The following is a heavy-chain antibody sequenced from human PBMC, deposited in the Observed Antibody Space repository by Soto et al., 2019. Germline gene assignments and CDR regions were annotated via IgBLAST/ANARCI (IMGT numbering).Heavy chain of an antibody. J-gene: IGHJ4*02. CDR3: EKENSRKGPINLLEY. D-gene: IGHD3-3*01. CDR1: GFTFSSSA. V-gene: IGHV3-23*01. Sequence: PWRSLRLSCLASGFTFSSSAMSWVRHAQGEGLEWVSVISGSGGRNYYADSVKGRFTISRDNSKKTQYLQMNSLRGEDTALYYCEKENSRKGPINLLEYWGQGTLVTVSS. CDR2: ISGSGGRN.